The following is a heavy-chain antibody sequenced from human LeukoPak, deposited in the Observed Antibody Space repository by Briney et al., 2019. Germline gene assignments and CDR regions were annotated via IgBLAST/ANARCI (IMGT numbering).Heavy chain of an antibody. V-gene: IGHV3-66*01. D-gene: IGHD3-22*01. CDR3: AREGRLPDYYDSSGYPYYFDY. Sequence: GGSLRLSCAASGFTVSSNYMSWVRQAPGKGLEWGSVIYSGGSTYYADSVKGRFTISRDNSKNTLYLQMNSLRAEDTAVYYCAREGRLPDYYDSSGYPYYFDYWGQGTLVTVSS. CDR1: GFTVSSNY. CDR2: IYSGGST. J-gene: IGHJ4*02.